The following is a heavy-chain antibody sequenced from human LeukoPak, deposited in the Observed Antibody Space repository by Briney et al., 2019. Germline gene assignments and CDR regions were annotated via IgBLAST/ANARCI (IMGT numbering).Heavy chain of an antibody. D-gene: IGHD5-12*01. Sequence: PGGSLRLSCAASGFTFNKFAMSWVRQAPGKGLEWVSGISDGGGHTYYADSVTGRFTVSRDNSKNTLYLQMTSLRAEDTAVYYCARHDGGYGPFDYWGQGTLVTVSS. J-gene: IGHJ4*02. CDR3: ARHDGGYGPFDY. CDR1: GFTFNKFA. CDR2: ISDGGGHT. V-gene: IGHV3-23*01.